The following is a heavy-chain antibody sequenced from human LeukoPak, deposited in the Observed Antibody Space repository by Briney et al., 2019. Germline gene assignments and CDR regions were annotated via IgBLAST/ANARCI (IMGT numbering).Heavy chain of an antibody. CDR2: MYYSGST. J-gene: IGHJ4*02. CDR1: GASISSYF. Sequence: PSETLSLTCTVSGASISSYFRNWIRQPPGKGLEWIGSMYYSGSTNYNPSLQSRVTISADTSKDQFSLRLTSLTAADTAVYYCARARSGWSFDYWGQGTLVTVSS. V-gene: IGHV4-59*13. CDR3: ARARSGWSFDY. D-gene: IGHD6-19*01.